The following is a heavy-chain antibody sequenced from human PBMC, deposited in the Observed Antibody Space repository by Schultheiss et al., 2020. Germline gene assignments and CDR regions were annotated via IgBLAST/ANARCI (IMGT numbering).Heavy chain of an antibody. V-gene: IGHV1-18*01. J-gene: IGHJ4*02. Sequence: ASVKVSCKASGYTFTSYGISWVRQAPGQGLEWMGIINPSGGSTSYAQKFQGRVTITADKSTSTAYMELRSLRSDDTAVYYCARSPLPCGGDCYASNDYWGQGTLVTVSS. CDR2: INPSGGST. CDR1: GYTFTSYG. D-gene: IGHD2-21*01. CDR3: ARSPLPCGGDCYASNDY.